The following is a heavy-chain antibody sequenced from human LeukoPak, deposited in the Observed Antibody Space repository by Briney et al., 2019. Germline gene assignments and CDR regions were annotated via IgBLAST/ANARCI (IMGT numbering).Heavy chain of an antibody. CDR2: ISGSGGST. V-gene: IGHV3-23*01. J-gene: IGHJ4*02. CDR1: GFTFSSYA. CDR3: ARGPLIAAAGTW. Sequence: GGSLRLSCAASGFTFSSYAMSWVRQAPGKGLEWVSAISGSGGSTYYADSVKGRFTISRDNSKNTLYLQMNSLRAEGTAVYYCARGPLIAAAGTWWGQGTLVTVSS. D-gene: IGHD6-13*01.